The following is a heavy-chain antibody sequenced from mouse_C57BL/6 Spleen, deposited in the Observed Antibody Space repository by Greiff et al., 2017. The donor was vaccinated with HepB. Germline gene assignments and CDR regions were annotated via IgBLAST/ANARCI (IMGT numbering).Heavy chain of an antibody. D-gene: IGHD4-1*01. J-gene: IGHJ3*01. CDR1: GYTFTSYW. CDR3: ARGGRTGTSGFAY. V-gene: IGHV1-7*01. CDR2: INPSSGYT. Sequence: VQLQQSGAELAKPGASVKLSCKASGYTFTSYWMHWVKQGPGQGLEWIGYINPSSGYTKYNQKFKDKATLTADKSSGTAYMQLSSLTYEDSAVYYCARGGRTGTSGFAYWGQGTLVTVSA.